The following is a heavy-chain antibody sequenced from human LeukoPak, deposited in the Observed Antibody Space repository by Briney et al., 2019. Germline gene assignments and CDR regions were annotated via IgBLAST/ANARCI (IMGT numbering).Heavy chain of an antibody. D-gene: IGHD5-12*01. V-gene: IGHV1-2*02. Sequence: ASVKVSCKASGYTFTGYYMHWVRQAPGQGLEWMGWINPNSGGTNYAQKLQGRVTMTRDTSISTAYMELSRLRSDDTAVYYCASSASGYSGSELDYYYYGMDVWGQGTTVTVSS. CDR1: GYTFTGYY. J-gene: IGHJ6*02. CDR3: ASSASGYSGSELDYYYYGMDV. CDR2: INPNSGGT.